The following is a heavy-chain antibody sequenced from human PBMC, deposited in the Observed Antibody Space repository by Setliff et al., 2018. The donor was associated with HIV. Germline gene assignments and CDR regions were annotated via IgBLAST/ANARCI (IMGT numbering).Heavy chain of an antibody. Sequence: SETLSLTCTVSGASIRSSDYYWGWVRQPPGKGLEWIGIIYKSGSTFYSPSLKSRVTISVDTSKNQFSLQLSSVTAADTAIYYCATQVSRNYYFDHWGQGTLVTVSS. CDR2: IYKSGST. J-gene: IGHJ4*02. V-gene: IGHV4-39*01. CDR3: ATQVSRNYYFDH. CDR1: GASIRSSDYY. D-gene: IGHD2-21*01.